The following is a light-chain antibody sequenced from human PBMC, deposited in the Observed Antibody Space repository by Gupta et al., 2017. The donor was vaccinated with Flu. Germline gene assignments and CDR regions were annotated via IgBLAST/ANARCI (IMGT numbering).Light chain of an antibody. CDR1: QGISSW. V-gene: IGKV1-5*03. Sequence: DIQMTQSPSTLSASVGDRVTITCRASQGISSWLAWYQQKPGKAPKLLIYKASSVESGVPSRFSGSGSGTEFTLTISSLQPDDFATYYCQQYNSYPLTFGGGTKVEIK. CDR2: KAS. J-gene: IGKJ4*01. CDR3: QQYNSYPLT.